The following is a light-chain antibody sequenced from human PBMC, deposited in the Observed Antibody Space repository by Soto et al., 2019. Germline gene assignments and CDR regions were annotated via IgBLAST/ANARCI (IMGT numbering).Light chain of an antibody. J-gene: IGKJ1*01. CDR1: QTVNRYY. CDR2: GVS. V-gene: IGKV3-20*01. Sequence: IVLTQSPGTLALSLGDGATLSCRASQTVNRYYLAWYHQKPGQPPRLLIYGVSNRATGVPDRFSGGGSGTEFTLTIVRLEPDDFGTYYCQQYIDSPRTFGQGTRVEVK. CDR3: QQYIDSPRT.